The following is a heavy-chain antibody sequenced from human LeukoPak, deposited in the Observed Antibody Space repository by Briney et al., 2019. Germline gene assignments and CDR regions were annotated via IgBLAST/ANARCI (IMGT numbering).Heavy chain of an antibody. V-gene: IGHV3-48*01. J-gene: IGHJ3*02. D-gene: IGHD2-2*01. CDR3: ARDADEYCSSTTCRGGSFDI. CDR1: GFTFSGYS. Sequence: GGSLRLSCAASGFTFSGYSMNWVRQAPGKGLEWVSYISSGSSTIYYADSVKGRFTIARDNAKNSLYLQMNSLRAEDTDVYYCARDADEYCSSTTCRGGSFDIWGQGTMVTVSS. CDR2: ISSGSSTI.